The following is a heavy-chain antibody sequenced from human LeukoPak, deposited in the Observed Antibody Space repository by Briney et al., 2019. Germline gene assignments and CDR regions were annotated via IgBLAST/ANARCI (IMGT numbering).Heavy chain of an antibody. D-gene: IGHD3-22*01. CDR1: GYTFSGHY. Sequence: ASVKVSCKASGYTFSGHYMHWVRQAPGQGLEWMGWINPNSGGTNYAQKFQGRVTMTRDTSISTAYMELSRLRSDDTAVYYCARDRGRYYYDSSGYYGDYWGQGTLVTVSS. V-gene: IGHV1-2*02. J-gene: IGHJ4*02. CDR2: INPNSGGT. CDR3: ARDRGRYYYDSSGYYGDY.